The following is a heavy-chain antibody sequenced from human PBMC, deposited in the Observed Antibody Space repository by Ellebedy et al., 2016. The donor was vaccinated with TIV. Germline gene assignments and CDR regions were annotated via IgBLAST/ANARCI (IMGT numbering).Heavy chain of an antibody. Sequence: ASVKVSCKASGYTFTSYYMHWVRQAPGQGLEWMGWIYPYNGGTNYAQKFQGRVTMTRDTSISTGYMELSGLKSDDTAVYYCATMPYISTSSAFWGQGTLVTVSS. CDR2: IYPYNGGT. D-gene: IGHD6-13*01. CDR3: ATMPYISTSSAF. V-gene: IGHV1-2*02. CDR1: GYTFTSYY. J-gene: IGHJ4*02.